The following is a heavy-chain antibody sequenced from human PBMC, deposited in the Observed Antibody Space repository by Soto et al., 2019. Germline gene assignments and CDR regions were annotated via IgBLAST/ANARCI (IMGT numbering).Heavy chain of an antibody. V-gene: IGHV3-23*01. D-gene: IGHD3-9*01. J-gene: IGHJ4*02. CDR3: AKDRVIGYYDILTGYYGPDY. CDR1: GLTFSSYA. Sequence: GGSLRLSCAASGLTFSSYAMSWVRQAPGKGLEWVSAISGSGGSTYYADSVKGRFTISRDNSKNTLYLQMNSLRAEDTAVYYCAKDRVIGYYDILTGYYGPDYWGQGTLVTVSS. CDR2: ISGSGGST.